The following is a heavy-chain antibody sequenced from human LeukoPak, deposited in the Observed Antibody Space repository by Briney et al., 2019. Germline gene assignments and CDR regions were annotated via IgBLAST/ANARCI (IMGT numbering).Heavy chain of an antibody. Sequence: SWVRQPPGKGLEWVGFIRSKAYGGTTEYAASVKGRFTISRDDSKSIAYLQMNSLKTEDTAVYYCTRVSGDPRWGQGTLVTVSS. CDR3: TRVSGDPR. V-gene: IGHV3-49*02. J-gene: IGHJ4*02. CDR2: IRSKAYGGTT. D-gene: IGHD4-17*01.